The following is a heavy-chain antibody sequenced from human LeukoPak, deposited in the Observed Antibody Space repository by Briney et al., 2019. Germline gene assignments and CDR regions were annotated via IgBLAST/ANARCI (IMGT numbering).Heavy chain of an antibody. CDR3: ARDPGSSGYGVFDY. J-gene: IGHJ4*02. V-gene: IGHV4-59*12. CDR2: IYYSGST. CDR1: GGPISNYY. D-gene: IGHD3-22*01. Sequence: RTSETLSLTCSVSGGPISNYYWSWIRQPPGKGLEWIGYIYYSGSTNYNPSLQSRVTISVDTSKNQFSLKLSSVTAADTAVYYCARDPGSSGYGVFDYWGQGTLVTVSS.